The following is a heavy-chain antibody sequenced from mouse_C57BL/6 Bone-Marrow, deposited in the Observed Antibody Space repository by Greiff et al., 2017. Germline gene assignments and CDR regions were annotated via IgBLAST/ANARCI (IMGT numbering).Heavy chain of an antibody. V-gene: IGHV1-49*01. Sequence: LQQSGAELVRPGSSVKLSCKASYFAFMASAMHWVKQRPGHGLEWIGSFTMYSDATEYSENFKGKATLTANTSSSTAYMELSSLTSEDSAVYYCAQGIYDGYSYYAMDYWGQGTSVTVSS. J-gene: IGHJ4*01. D-gene: IGHD2-3*01. CDR1: YFAFMASA. CDR2: FTMYSDAT. CDR3: AQGIYDGYSYYAMDY.